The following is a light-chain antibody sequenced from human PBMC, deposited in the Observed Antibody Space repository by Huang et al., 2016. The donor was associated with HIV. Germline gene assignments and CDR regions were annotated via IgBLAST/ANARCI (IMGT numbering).Light chain of an antibody. J-gene: IGKJ1*01. V-gene: IGKV4-1*01. CDR3: QQYYTSPQT. Sequence: DIVMTQSPDSLAVSLGEAATLTCRSSQSVLSSATNKNYLAWFQQKPGQSPKLLLFWACTREAGVPDRFSASGSGTHFTLTINNVKTEDVAIYYCQQYYTSPQTFGPGTRLEI. CDR1: QSVLSSATNKNY. CDR2: WAC.